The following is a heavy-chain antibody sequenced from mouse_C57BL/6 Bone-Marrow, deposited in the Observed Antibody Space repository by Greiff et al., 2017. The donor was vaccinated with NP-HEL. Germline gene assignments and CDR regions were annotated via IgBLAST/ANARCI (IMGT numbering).Heavy chain of an antibody. CDR1: GYTFTDYE. V-gene: IGHV1-15*01. CDR3: TSGTTVVGGYFDY. J-gene: IGHJ2*01. CDR2: IDPETGGT. Sequence: VQLQQSGAELVRPGASVTLSCKASGYTFTDYEMHWVKQTPVHGLEWIGAIDPETGGTAYNQKFKGKAILTADKSSSTAYMELRSLTSEDSAVYYCTSGTTVVGGYFDYWGQGTTLTVSS. D-gene: IGHD1-1*01.